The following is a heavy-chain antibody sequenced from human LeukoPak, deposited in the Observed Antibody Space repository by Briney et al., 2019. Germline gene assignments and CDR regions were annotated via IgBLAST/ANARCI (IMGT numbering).Heavy chain of an antibody. D-gene: IGHD3-16*02. CDR3: ASNLGELSLAAFGY. CDR2: INSDGSRT. J-gene: IGHJ4*02. Sequence: GGSLRLSCAASGFTFSSYGMHWVRQAPGKGLVWVSRINSDGSRTNYADSVKGRFTISRDNAKNTLYLQMNSLRAEDTAVYYCASNLGELSLAAFGYWGQGTLVTVSS. V-gene: IGHV3-74*01. CDR1: GFTFSSYG.